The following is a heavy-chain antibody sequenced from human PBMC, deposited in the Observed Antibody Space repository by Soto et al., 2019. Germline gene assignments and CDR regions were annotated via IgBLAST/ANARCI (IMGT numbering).Heavy chain of an antibody. V-gene: IGHV4-39*07. CDR2: VYSSGST. CDR3: ARDRAAVYYYYGMDV. CDR1: GGSISSGNYY. D-gene: IGHD6-13*01. J-gene: IGHJ6*02. Sequence: SETLSLTCTVSGGSISSGNYYWGWLRQAPGKGLEWIGCVYSSGSTNYNPSLKSRVTISVDTSKNQFSLKLSSVTAADTAVYYCARDRAAVYYYYGMDVWGQGTTVTVSS.